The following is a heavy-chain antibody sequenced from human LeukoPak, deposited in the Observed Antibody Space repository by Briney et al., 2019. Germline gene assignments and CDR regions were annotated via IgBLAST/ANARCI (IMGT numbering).Heavy chain of an antibody. J-gene: IGHJ4*02. D-gene: IGHD5-18*01. CDR2: FDPEDGAR. CDR3: ATGYTYGYSLY. CDR1: GGTVTGFS. Sequence: ASVKVSCKVSGGTVTGFSIHWVRQAPGHGLEWMGGFDPEDGARIFAQKFQGRVTMTEDTSTDTAYMDLSSLRSEDTAVYYCATGYTYGYSLYWGQGTLVTVSS. V-gene: IGHV1-24*01.